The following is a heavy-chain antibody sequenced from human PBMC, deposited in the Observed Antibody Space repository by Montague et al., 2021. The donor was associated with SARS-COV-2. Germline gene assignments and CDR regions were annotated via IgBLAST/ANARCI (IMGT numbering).Heavy chain of an antibody. CDR2: FYYNGST. Sequence: SETLSLTCTVSGGSVSSGSYTWIWIRQAPGMGRVWTGYFYYNGSTNYNPSLNSRVTMSVNTSKNQLSLNLSSVSAADTAVYYCARISRGSSGWCWYNYNGMDVWGQGTTVIVSS. CDR1: GGSVSSGSYT. CDR3: ARISRGSSGWCWYNYNGMDV. D-gene: IGHD6-19*01. V-gene: IGHV4-61*01. J-gene: IGHJ6*02.